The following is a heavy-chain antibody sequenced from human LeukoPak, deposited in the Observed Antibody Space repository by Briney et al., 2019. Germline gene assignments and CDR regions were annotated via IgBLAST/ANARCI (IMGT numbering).Heavy chain of an antibody. J-gene: IGHJ5*02. D-gene: IGHD2-2*01. CDR2: IWYDGSNK. Sequence: QPGGSLRLSCAASGFTFSSYGMHWVRQAPGKGLEWVAVIWYDGSNKYYADSVKGRFTISRDNSKNTLYLQMNSLRAEDTAVYYCAKGQYCSSTSCYRAWWNRFDPWGQGTLVTVSS. CDR3: AKGQYCSSTSCYRAWWNRFDP. CDR1: GFTFSSYG. V-gene: IGHV3-33*06.